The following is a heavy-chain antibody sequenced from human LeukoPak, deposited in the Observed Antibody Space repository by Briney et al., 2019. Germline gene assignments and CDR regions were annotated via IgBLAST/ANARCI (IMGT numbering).Heavy chain of an antibody. D-gene: IGHD2-15*01. CDR1: GGSISSGGYS. J-gene: IGHJ2*01. V-gene: IGHV4-31*03. Sequence: SETLSLTCTVSGGSISSGGYSWSWIRQHPGKGLEWIGYIYYSGSTYYNPSLKSRVTISVDTSKNQFSLKLSSVTAADTAVYYCAREFAEPLGYCSGGSCPRYFDLWGRGTLVTVSS. CDR2: IYYSGST. CDR3: AREFAEPLGYCSGGSCPRYFDL.